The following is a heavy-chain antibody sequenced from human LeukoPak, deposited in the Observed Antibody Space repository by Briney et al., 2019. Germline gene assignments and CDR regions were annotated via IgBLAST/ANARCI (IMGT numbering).Heavy chain of an antibody. CDR1: GXTFSDRD. CDR2: SRNKAKSHTT. V-gene: IGHV3-72*01. CDR3: ALWSYYYYGLDV. Sequence: PGGSLRLSCAASGXTFSDRDMDWVRQAPGKGLEWVGRSRNKAKSHTTEYAASVKGRFTISRDNSNNSVWLQMNSLKTEDTAVYYCALWSYYYYGLDVWGQGTTVTVSS. D-gene: IGHD3-10*01. J-gene: IGHJ6*02.